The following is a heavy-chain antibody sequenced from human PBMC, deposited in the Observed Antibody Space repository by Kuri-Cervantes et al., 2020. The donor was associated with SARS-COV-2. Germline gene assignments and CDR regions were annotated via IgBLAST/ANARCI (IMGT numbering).Heavy chain of an antibody. CDR3: ARSEVGATTYLDY. CDR2: IYPGDSDT. V-gene: IGHV5-51*01. J-gene: IGHJ4*02. D-gene: IGHD1-26*01. CDR1: GYSFTSYW. Sequence: SLKVSCKGSGYSFTSYWIGWVRQMPGKGLEWMGIIYPGDSDTRYSPSFQGQVTISADKSISTAYLQWSSLKASDTAMYYCARSEVGATTYLDYWGQGTLVTVSS.